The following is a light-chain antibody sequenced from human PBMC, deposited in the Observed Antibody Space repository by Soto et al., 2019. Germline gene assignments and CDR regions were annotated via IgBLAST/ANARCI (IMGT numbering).Light chain of an antibody. CDR2: GAS. CDR1: QTISNN. J-gene: IGKJ1*01. CDR3: QQSSSAPLT. V-gene: IGKV1-39*01. Sequence: DIQVTQSPSSLSAFVEDRVTITCRTSQTISNNLNWYQQQPGKAPNLLIYGASSLQSGVPSRFSGSGSGTDFTLTISSLQPEDFATYFCQQSSSAPLTFGQGTKVDIK.